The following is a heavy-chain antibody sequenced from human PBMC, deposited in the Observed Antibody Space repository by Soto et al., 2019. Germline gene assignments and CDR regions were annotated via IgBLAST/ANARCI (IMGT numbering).Heavy chain of an antibody. J-gene: IGHJ4*02. CDR3: ARTYDSNGYANEFDS. D-gene: IGHD3-22*01. CDR2: IYDNGIT. CDR1: GRSITSYY. Sequence: QVVLQESGPGLVKPSEILSLTCSVSGRSITSYYWSWVRQPPGQGLEWIGYIYDNGITSQNPSLKSRVTMSADTSQNQFSLKLTSVTGADTAVYYCARTYDSNGYANEFDSWGQGILVTVTS. V-gene: IGHV4-59*12.